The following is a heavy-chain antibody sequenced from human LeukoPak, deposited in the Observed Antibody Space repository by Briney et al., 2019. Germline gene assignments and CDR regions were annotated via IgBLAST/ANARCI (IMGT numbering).Heavy chain of an antibody. CDR2: IKQDGSEK. CDR3: ARETRWFGDLTYYQYMDV. V-gene: IGHV3-7*01. Sequence: PGGSLRLSCAASGFTFSRNWMSWVRQAPGKGLEWVANIKQDGSEKYYVDSVKGRFTISRDNAKNSLYLQMSSLRGEDTAMYYCARETRWFGDLTYYQYMDVWGKGTTVTISS. CDR1: GFTFSRNW. D-gene: IGHD3-10*01. J-gene: IGHJ6*03.